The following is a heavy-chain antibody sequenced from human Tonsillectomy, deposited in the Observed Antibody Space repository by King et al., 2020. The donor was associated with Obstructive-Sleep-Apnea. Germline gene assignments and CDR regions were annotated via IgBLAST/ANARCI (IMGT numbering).Heavy chain of an antibody. D-gene: IGHD4-17*01. CDR1: GFTFTTYG. CDR2: IWYDGSNI. CDR3: ARDYGSSIWFDP. Sequence: VQLVESGGGVVQPGRSLRISCAASGFTFTTYGMHGVRQAPGKGLEWVAVIWYDGSNIHYSDSVKGRFTNSRDNFENTLYLQMNSLRADDTAVYYCARDYGSSIWFDPWGQGTLVTVSS. J-gene: IGHJ5*02. V-gene: IGHV3-33*01.